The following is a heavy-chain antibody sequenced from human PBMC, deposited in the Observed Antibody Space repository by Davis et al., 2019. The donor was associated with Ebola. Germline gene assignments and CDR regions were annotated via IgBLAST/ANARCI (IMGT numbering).Heavy chain of an antibody. J-gene: IGHJ4*02. V-gene: IGHV3-74*01. CDR1: GFTFSSYW. CDR3: ARGVLDYYDSSGYYR. CDR2: INSDGSST. D-gene: IGHD3-22*01. Sequence: HTGGSLRLSCAASGFTFSSYWMHSVRQAPGKGLVWVSRINSDGSSTSYADSVKGRFTISRDNAKNTLYLQMNSLRADDTAVYYCARGVLDYYDSSGYYRWGQGTLVTVSS.